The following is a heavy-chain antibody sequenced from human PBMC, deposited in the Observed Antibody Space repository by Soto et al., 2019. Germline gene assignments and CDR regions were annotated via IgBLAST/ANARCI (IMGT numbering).Heavy chain of an antibody. Sequence: PSETLSLTCAVYGGSFSGYYWSWIRQPPGKGLEWIGEINHSGSTNYNPSLKSRVTISVDTSKNQLSLKLSSVTAADTVVYYCARTARMGPYYDILTGYYNDWFDPWGQGTLVTVSS. CDR3: ARTARMGPYYDILTGYYNDWFDP. CDR1: GGSFSGYY. V-gene: IGHV4-34*01. D-gene: IGHD3-9*01. J-gene: IGHJ5*02. CDR2: INHSGST.